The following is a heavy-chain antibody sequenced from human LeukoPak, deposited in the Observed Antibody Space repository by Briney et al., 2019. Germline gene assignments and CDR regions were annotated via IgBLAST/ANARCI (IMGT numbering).Heavy chain of an antibody. Sequence: GSLRLSCAASGFTFSSYDMHWVRQATGKGLEWVSAIGTAGDTYYPGSVKGRFTISRENAKNSLYLQMNSLRAGDTAVYYCARADASRSSSGFDYWGQGTLVTVSS. D-gene: IGHD6-6*01. CDR1: GFTFSSYD. J-gene: IGHJ4*02. V-gene: IGHV3-13*01. CDR3: ARADASRSSSGFDY. CDR2: IGTAGDT.